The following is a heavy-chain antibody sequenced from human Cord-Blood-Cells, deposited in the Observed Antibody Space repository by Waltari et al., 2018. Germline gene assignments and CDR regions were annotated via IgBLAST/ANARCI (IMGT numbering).Heavy chain of an antibody. CDR3: ARTIRTPLVPYVFDY. J-gene: IGHJ4*02. D-gene: IGHD3-16*01. Sequence: QVQLVQSGAEVKKPGSSVKYSCKASGGTFSSYAISWVRQAPGQGLEWMVGIIPIFGTANYVQTVQGRVTITWDESTSTAYMVLSSLRSEDTAVYYCARTIRTPLVPYVFDYWGQGPLVTVSS. V-gene: IGHV1-69*01. CDR1: GGTFSSYA. CDR2: IIPIFGTA.